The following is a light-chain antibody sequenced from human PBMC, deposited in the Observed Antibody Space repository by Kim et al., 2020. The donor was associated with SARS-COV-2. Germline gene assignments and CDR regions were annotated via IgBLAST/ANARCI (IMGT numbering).Light chain of an antibody. J-gene: IGKJ4*01. Sequence: DIQMTQSPSSLSASVGDRVTITCQASQDIGNSVNWYQQKPGKAPEFLIYDVSNLEKGVPARFSGSGSGTDFTLTISSLQPEDYATYYCQQYHTLPLTFGGGTKLEI. CDR1: QDIGNS. V-gene: IGKV1-33*01. CDR2: DVS. CDR3: QQYHTLPLT.